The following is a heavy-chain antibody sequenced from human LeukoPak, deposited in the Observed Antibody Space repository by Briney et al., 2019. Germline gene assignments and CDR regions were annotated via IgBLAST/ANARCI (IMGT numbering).Heavy chain of an antibody. CDR1: GFTFDDYT. CDR2: ISWDGGST. CDR3: AKENSIRRYYYDSSGYLDY. J-gene: IGHJ4*02. V-gene: IGHV3-43*01. D-gene: IGHD3-22*01. Sequence: GGSLRLSCAASGFTFDDYTVHWVRQAPGKGLEWVSLISWDGGSTYYADSVKGRFTISRDNSKNSLYLQMNSLRTEDTALYYCAKENSIRRYYYDSSGYLDYWGQGTLVTVSS.